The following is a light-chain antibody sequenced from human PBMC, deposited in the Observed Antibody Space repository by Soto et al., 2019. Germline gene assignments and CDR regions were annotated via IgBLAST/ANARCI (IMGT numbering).Light chain of an antibody. Sequence: ADESLSGEERTTRSCRASQSVSSSYLAWYQQKPGQAPRLLIYDGSSRATGIPARFSGSGFGPDTTFIISLRNPEDPLVYSMRVSARPLRTFAQGTKVDIK. V-gene: IGKV3D-20*02. J-gene: IGKJ1*01. CDR1: QSVSSSY. CDR2: DGS. CDR3: RVSARPLRT.